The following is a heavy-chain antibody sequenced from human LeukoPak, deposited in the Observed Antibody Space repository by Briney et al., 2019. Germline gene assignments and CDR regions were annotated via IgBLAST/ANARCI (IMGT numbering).Heavy chain of an antibody. Sequence: SQTLSLTCTVSGGSISSGAYYWTWTRQHPGKGLEWIGYIYNSGSTYYNPSLKSRVTISVDTSKNQFSVKLSSVSAADTAVYYCATGGGRYYFDYWGQGALVTVSS. CDR3: ATGGGRYYFDY. D-gene: IGHD3-16*01. J-gene: IGHJ4*02. CDR2: IYNSGST. V-gene: IGHV4-31*03. CDR1: GGSISSGAYY.